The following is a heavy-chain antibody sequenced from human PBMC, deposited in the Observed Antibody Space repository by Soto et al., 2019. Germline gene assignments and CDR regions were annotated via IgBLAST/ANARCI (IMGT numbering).Heavy chain of an antibody. CDR3: ARRGAVARSDAFDI. D-gene: IGHD6-19*01. Sequence: PGATRKICYKGSGLSFTSYWIGCVRQMPGKGLARIGIIYPRHSDTRSSPSFQGQVTISADNSISTAYLQRSSLKDSDTAMYYWARRGAVARSDAFDIWGQGKMVVVSS. CDR1: GLSFTSYW. V-gene: IGHV5-51*03. CDR2: IYPRHSDT. J-gene: IGHJ3*02.